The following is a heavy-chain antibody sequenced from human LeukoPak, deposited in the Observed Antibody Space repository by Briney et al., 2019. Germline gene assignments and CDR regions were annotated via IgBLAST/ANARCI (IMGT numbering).Heavy chain of an antibody. Sequence: GEALQISCKGSGYSFTNYWIGWVRRMPGKGLEWMGIIYPGDSDTRYSPSFQGQVTISVDKSISTAYLQWSSLKASDTAMYYCATLRRTSTGYDFWSGYLGFDYWGQGTLVTVSS. J-gene: IGHJ4*02. V-gene: IGHV5-51*01. CDR1: GYSFTNYW. CDR3: ATLRRTSTGYDFWSGYLGFDY. CDR2: IYPGDSDT. D-gene: IGHD3-3*01.